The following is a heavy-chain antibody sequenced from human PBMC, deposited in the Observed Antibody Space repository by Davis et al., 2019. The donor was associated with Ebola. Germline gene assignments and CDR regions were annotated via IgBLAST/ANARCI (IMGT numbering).Heavy chain of an antibody. V-gene: IGHV1-46*02. D-gene: IGHD6-6*01. Sequence: ASVKVSCKATDYSFYNYALHIHWVRQAPGQGLEWMGIINPSGGSTSYAQKFQGRVTMTRDTSTSTVYMELSSLRSEDTAVYYCARDKLDSSSPRNWFDPWGQGTLVTVSS. CDR3: ARDKLDSSSPRNWFDP. CDR2: INPSGGST. CDR1: DYSFYNYALH. J-gene: IGHJ5*02.